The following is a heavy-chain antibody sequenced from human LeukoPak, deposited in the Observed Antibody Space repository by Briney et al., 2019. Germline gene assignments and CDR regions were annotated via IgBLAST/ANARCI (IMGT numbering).Heavy chain of an antibody. CDR3: ARDQTYSGSGIYTYFDY. D-gene: IGHD3-10*01. CDR1: GYSISNGFY. CDR2: VYHTGST. V-gene: IGHV4-38-2*02. J-gene: IGHJ4*02. Sequence: SETLSLTCTVSGYSISNGFYWAWIRQPPGKGLEWIGSVYHTGSTYSNPSLKSRVTISVDTSKNQFSLSLTSVTAADTAVYYCARDQTYSGSGIYTYFDYWGQGILVTVSS.